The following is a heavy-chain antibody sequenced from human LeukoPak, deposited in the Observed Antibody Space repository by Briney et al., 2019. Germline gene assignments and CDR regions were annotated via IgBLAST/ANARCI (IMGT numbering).Heavy chain of an antibody. D-gene: IGHD3-10*01. CDR2: ISAYNGNT. J-gene: IGHJ5*02. Sequence: GASVKVSCKASGYTFTSYGISWVRQAPEQGLEWMGWISAYNGNTNYAQKLQGRVTMTTDTSTSTAYMELRSLRSDDTAVYYCARDMTGIFRDWFDPWGQGTLLTVSS. CDR3: ARDMTGIFRDWFDP. CDR1: GYTFTSYG. V-gene: IGHV1-18*01.